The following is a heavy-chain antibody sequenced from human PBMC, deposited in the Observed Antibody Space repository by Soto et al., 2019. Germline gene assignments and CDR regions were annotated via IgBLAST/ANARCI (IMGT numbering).Heavy chain of an antibody. CDR2: STGRGTTA. CDR1: GFTFNRYA. D-gene: IGHD1-26*01. V-gene: IGHV3-23*01. J-gene: IGHJ4*02. Sequence: GGSLRLSCAGSGFTFNRYAMSWVRQAPGKGLEWVSVSTGRGTTAHYADSVRGRFIISRDNSKNRLYLQMNSLRVEDTAVYYCAKDASPCRVGYFDSWGPGVLVTVSS. CDR3: AKDASPCRVGYFDS.